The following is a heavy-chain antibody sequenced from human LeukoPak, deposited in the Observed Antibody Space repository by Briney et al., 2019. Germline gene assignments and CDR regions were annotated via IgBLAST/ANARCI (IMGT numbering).Heavy chain of an antibody. J-gene: IGHJ4*02. D-gene: IGHD3-10*01. V-gene: IGHV3-9*01. CDR3: AKGPPIGRSGSYNYFDY. Sequence: GRSLRLSCAASGFTFDDYAMHWVRQAPGKGLEWVSGISWNSGSIGYADSVKGRFTISRDNAKNSLYLQMNSLRAEDTALYYCAKGPPIGRSGSYNYFDYWGQGTLVTVSS. CDR1: GFTFDDYA. CDR2: ISWNSGSI.